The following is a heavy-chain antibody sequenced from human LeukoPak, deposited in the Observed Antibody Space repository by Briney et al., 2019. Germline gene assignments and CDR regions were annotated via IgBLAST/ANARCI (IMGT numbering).Heavy chain of an antibody. Sequence: GGSLRLSCAASGFTFSSYAMSWVRQAPGKGLEWVTAISGSGGSTYYADSVKGRFTISRDNSKNTLYLQMNSLRAEDTAVYYCAKARAPGYSYGGLCFDYWGQGTLVTVSS. CDR3: AKARAPGYSYGGLCFDY. V-gene: IGHV3-23*01. J-gene: IGHJ4*02. D-gene: IGHD5-18*01. CDR2: ISGSGGST. CDR1: GFTFSSYA.